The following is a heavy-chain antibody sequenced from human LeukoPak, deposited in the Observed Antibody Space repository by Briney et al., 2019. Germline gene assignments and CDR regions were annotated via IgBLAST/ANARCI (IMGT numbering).Heavy chain of an antibody. CDR1: GGSISSYY. CDR2: IYYSGST. V-gene: IGHV4-59*01. CDR3: ARSPARETIFGVVITEIFDY. Sequence: SETLSLTCTVSGGSISSYYWSWIRQPPGKGLEWMGYIYYSGSTNYNPSLQSRVTISVDTSKNQFSLKLSSVTAADTAVYYCARSPARETIFGVVITEIFDYWGQGTLVTVSS. J-gene: IGHJ4*02. D-gene: IGHD3-3*01.